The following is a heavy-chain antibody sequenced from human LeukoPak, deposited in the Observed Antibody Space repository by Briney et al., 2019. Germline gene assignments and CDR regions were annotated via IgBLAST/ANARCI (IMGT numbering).Heavy chain of an antibody. D-gene: IGHD6-13*01. Sequence: SETLSLTCAVYGGSFSGYYWSWIRQPPGKGLEWIGEINHSGSTNYNPSLKSRVTISVDTSKNQFSLKLSSVTAADTVVYYCARDDGGYSSSWYSYAFDIWGQGTTVTVSS. V-gene: IGHV4-34*01. CDR3: ARDDGGYSSSWYSYAFDI. CDR2: INHSGST. J-gene: IGHJ3*02. CDR1: GGSFSGYY.